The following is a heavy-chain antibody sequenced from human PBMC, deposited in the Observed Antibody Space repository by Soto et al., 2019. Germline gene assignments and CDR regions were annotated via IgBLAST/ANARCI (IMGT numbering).Heavy chain of an antibody. CDR1: GFTFNTYT. V-gene: IGHV3-21*01. J-gene: IGHJ5*02. CDR3: ARDLIPNVLLWFGELLT. CDR2: ITSSGIYI. D-gene: IGHD3-10*01. Sequence: PGGSLRLSCAASGFTFNTYTMNWVRQAPGKGLDWVSSITSSGIYIYYADSVKGRFTISRDNSKNTLYLQMNSLRAEDTAVYYCARDLIPNVLLWFGELLTWGQGTLVTVSS.